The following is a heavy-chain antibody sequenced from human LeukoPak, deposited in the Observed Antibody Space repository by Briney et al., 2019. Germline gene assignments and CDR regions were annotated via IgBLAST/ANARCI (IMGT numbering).Heavy chain of an antibody. D-gene: IGHD1-26*01. CDR2: IYYTGST. Sequence: SETLSLTRTVSGGSISSYYWSWIRQPPGKGLEWIGYIYYTGSTNYNPSLKSRVSISIDRSKSQFSLKLTSVTAADTAVYYCARVFSYTSSYLGYYYGMDVWGQGTTVTVSS. J-gene: IGHJ6*02. V-gene: IGHV4-59*01. CDR3: ARVFSYTSSYLGYYYGMDV. CDR1: GGSISSYY.